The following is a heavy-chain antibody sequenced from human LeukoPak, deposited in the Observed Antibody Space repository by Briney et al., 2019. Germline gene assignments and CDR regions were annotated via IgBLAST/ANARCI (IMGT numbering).Heavy chain of an antibody. CDR2: IWYDGSNK. CDR3: ARGYSHGDY. CDR1: GFTFSSYG. J-gene: IGHJ4*02. V-gene: IGHV3-33*01. D-gene: IGHD1-1*01. Sequence: GGSLRRSCAASGFTFSSYGWHWVRQAPGKGLVWVAVIWYDGSNKYYAVSVKGRFTISGDNSKNTLYLQMNSLRAEDTAVYYCARGYSHGDYWGQGTLVTVSS.